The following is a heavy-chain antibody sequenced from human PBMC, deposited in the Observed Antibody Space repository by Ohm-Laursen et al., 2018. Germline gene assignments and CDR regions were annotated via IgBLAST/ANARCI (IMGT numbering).Heavy chain of an antibody. CDR2: IYYSGST. CDR1: GGSISSYY. J-gene: IGHJ1*01. D-gene: IGHD3-3*01. CDR3: ARDGSYYDFWSGYRSAEYFQH. V-gene: IGHV4-59*01. Sequence: GTLSLTCTVSGGSISSYYWSWIRQPPGKGLEWIGYIYYSGSTNYNPSLKSRVTISVDTSKNQFSLKLSSVTAADTAVYYCARDGSYYDFWSGYRSAEYFQHWGQGTLVTVSS.